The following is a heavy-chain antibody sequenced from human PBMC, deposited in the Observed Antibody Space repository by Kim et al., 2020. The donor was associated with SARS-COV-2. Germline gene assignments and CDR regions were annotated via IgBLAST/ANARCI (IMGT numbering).Heavy chain of an antibody. V-gene: IGHV3-21*01. J-gene: IGHJ6*02. CDR3: ARDIAYGSGRSWALYGMDV. CDR1: GFTFSSYS. Sequence: GGSLRLSCAASGFTFSSYSMNWVRQAPGKGLEWVSSISSSSSYIYYADSVKGRFTISRDNAKNSLYLQMNSLRAEDTAVYYCARDIAYGSGRSWALYGMDVWGQGTTVTVSS. CDR2: ISSSSSYI. D-gene: IGHD3-10*01.